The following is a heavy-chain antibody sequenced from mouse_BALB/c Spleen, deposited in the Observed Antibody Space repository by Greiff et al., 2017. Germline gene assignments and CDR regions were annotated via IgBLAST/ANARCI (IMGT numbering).Heavy chain of an antibody. D-gene: IGHD1-1*01. CDR2: ISYDGSN. CDR3: TREALYYYGSSSYYFDY. J-gene: IGHJ2*01. CDR1: GYSITSGYY. V-gene: IGHV3-6*01. Sequence: EVKLQESGPGLVKPSQSLSLTCSVTGYSITSGYYWNWIRQFPGNKLEWMGYISYDGSNNYNPSLKNRISITRDTSKNQFFLKLNSVTTEDTAMYYCTREALYYYGSSSYYFDYWGQGTTLTVSS.